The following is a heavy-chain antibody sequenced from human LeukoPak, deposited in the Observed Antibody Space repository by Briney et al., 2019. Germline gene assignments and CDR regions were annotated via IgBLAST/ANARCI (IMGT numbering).Heavy chain of an antibody. CDR1: GGSFSGYY. D-gene: IGHD5-24*01. V-gene: IGHV4-34*01. Sequence: SETLSLTCAVYGGSFSGYYWSWIRQPPGKGLEWIGEINHSGSTNYNPSLKSRVTISVDTSKNQFSLKLSSVTAADTAVYYCARRGQRWLQLGGPFDYWGQGTLVTVSS. J-gene: IGHJ4*02. CDR2: INHSGST. CDR3: ARRGQRWLQLGGPFDY.